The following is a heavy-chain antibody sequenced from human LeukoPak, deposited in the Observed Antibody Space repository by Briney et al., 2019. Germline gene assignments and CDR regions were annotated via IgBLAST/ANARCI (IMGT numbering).Heavy chain of an antibody. CDR3: ARDLTHRRNYDSSGYQIVPAF. Sequence: ASLKGSCKASGYTFTNYGISWVRQAPGQGREWMGWISGYNGHTKYVQKFQGRVTMTIDTSTSTAYLDLRSLRSDDTAVYYCARDLTHRRNYDSSGYQIVPAFWGQGTLVTVSS. D-gene: IGHD3-22*01. CDR2: ISGYNGHT. CDR1: GYTFTNYG. V-gene: IGHV1-18*01. J-gene: IGHJ4*02.